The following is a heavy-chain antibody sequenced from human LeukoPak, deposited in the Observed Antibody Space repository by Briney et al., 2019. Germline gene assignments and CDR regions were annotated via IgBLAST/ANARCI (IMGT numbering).Heavy chain of an antibody. CDR2: IYYSGST. CDR1: GGSISSYY. Sequence: SETLSLTCTVSGGSISSYYWSWIRQPPGKGLEWIGYIYYSGSTNYNPSLKSRVTISVDTSKNQFSLKLSSVTTADTAVYYCARHHYYYFDYWGQGTLVTVSS. J-gene: IGHJ4*02. CDR3: ARHHYYYFDY. V-gene: IGHV4-59*08. D-gene: IGHD3-10*01.